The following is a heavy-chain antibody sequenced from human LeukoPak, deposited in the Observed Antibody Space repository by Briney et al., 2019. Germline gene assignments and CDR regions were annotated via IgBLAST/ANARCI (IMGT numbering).Heavy chain of an antibody. CDR3: ARAAIAVAGTSIDAFDI. J-gene: IGHJ3*02. CDR2: IIPILGIA. V-gene: IGHV1-69*02. Sequence: GASVKVSCKASGGTFSSYTISWVRQALGQGLEWMGRIIPILGIANYAQKFQGRVTITADKSTSTAYMELSSLRSEDTAVYYCARAAIAVAGTSIDAFDIWGQGTMVTVSS. CDR1: GGTFSSYT. D-gene: IGHD6-19*01.